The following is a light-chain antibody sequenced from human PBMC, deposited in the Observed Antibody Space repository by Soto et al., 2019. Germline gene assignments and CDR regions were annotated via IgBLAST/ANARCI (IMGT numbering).Light chain of an antibody. CDR2: WAS. Sequence: DIVMTQSPDSLAVSLGERATINCKSSPTNNKNLLAWYKQKPVQPTKLLIYWASTRETGVPDRFVGSGSATDFSLTITSLQAEDLAVEYCHQYYTAPLAFAPGTKVDIK. CDR3: HQYYTAPLA. CDR1: PTNNKNL. J-gene: IGKJ3*01. V-gene: IGKV4-1*01.